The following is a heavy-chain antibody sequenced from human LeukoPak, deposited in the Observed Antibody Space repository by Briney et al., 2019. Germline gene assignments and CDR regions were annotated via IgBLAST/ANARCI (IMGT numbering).Heavy chain of an antibody. CDR3: ARASVLFGGYYFDY. V-gene: IGHV4-4*02. D-gene: IGHD3-10*01. CDR1: GGSISSSNW. J-gene: IGHJ4*02. CDR2: IYHSGST. Sequence: PSETLSLTCAVSGGSISSSNWWSWVRQPPGKGLEWIGEIYHSGSTNYNPSLKSRVTISVDKSKNQFSLKLSSVPAADTAVYYCARASVLFGGYYFDYWGQGTLVTVSS.